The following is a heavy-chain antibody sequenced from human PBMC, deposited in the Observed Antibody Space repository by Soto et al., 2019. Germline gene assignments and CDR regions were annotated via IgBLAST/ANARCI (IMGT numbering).Heavy chain of an antibody. CDR1: GGSISRSSYY. CDR2: IFYSGST. V-gene: IGHV4-39*01. D-gene: IGHD3-9*01. CDR3: ARRYFDWLLSGRSWFDP. Sequence: SETLSLTCTVSGGSISRSSYYWGWIRQPPGKGLEWIGSIFYSGSTYYNPSLKSRVTISVDTSKNQFSLKLSSVTAADTAVYYCARRYFDWLLSGRSWFDPWGQGTLVTVSS. J-gene: IGHJ5*02.